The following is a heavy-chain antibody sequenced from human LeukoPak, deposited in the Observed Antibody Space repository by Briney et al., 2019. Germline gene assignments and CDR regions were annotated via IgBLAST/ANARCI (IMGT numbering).Heavy chain of an antibody. CDR3: ARSHVYRYGIFDY. J-gene: IGHJ4*02. V-gene: IGHV3-48*04. Sequence: GGSLRLSCAASGFTLSTYNMNWVRQAPGKGLEWISYIDSRSSTIYYADSVQGRFTIFRDNAKNSLYLQMNSLRAEDTAVYYCARSHVYRYGIFDYWGQGTLVTVSS. CDR1: GFTLSTYN. CDR2: IDSRSSTI. D-gene: IGHD5-18*01.